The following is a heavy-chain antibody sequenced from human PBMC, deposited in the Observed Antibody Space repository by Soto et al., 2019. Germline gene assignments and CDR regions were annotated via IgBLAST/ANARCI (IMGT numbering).Heavy chain of an antibody. Sequence: TLSLTCTVSGGSISSGAYYWTWIRQHPGKGLEWIGSIYYSGSTYYNPSLKSRLTVSVDTSKNQFSLNLSSVTAADTAVYYCARGIKYGDYSRWFDPWGPGTLVTVSS. CDR3: ARGIKYGDYSRWFDP. D-gene: IGHD4-17*01. V-gene: IGHV4-31*03. CDR1: GGSISSGAYY. CDR2: IYYSGST. J-gene: IGHJ5*02.